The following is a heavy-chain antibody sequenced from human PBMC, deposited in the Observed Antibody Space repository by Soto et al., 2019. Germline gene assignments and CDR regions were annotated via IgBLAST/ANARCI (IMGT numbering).Heavy chain of an antibody. Sequence: SETLSLTCAVSGGSISSGGYSWSWIRQPPGKGLEWIGYIYHSGSTYYNPSLKSRVTISVDRSKNQFSLRLNSVTAADTAVYYCARSSIEPRVFLYPFDAWGKGTLVTVAS. D-gene: IGHD6-6*01. J-gene: IGHJ4*02. V-gene: IGHV4-30-2*01. CDR2: IYHSGST. CDR1: GGSISSGGYS. CDR3: ARSSIEPRVFLYPFDA.